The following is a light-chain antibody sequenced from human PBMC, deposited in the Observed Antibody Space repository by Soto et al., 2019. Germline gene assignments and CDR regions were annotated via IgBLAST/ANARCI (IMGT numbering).Light chain of an antibody. Sequence: EIVLTQSPGTLSLSPGERATLSCRVSQSVSSSYLAWYQQKPGQAPRLLIYGASSRATGIPDRFSGSGSGTDFTLTISRLEPEDFAVYYCQQYGSSVLTFGGGTKVEIK. J-gene: IGKJ4*01. CDR3: QQYGSSVLT. V-gene: IGKV3-20*01. CDR1: QSVSSSY. CDR2: GAS.